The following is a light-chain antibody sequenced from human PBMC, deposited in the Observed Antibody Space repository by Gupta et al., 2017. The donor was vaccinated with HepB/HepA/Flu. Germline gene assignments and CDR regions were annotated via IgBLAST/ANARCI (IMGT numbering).Light chain of an antibody. CDR2: GVS. Sequence: QSALTQPASVSGSPGQSITISCTGTSSDVGGYNFVSWYQQHPGKAPKLMIYGVSNRPLGVSNRFSGSKSGNTASLTISGLQAEDEADYYCSSYTSSNTPVVFGGGTKLTVL. V-gene: IGLV2-14*01. CDR3: SSYTSSNTPVV. CDR1: SSDVGGYNF. J-gene: IGLJ2*01.